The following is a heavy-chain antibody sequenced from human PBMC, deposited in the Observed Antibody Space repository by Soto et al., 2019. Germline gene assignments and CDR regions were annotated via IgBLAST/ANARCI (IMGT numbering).Heavy chain of an antibody. CDR1: GGSISSGGYY. V-gene: IGHV4-31*03. Sequence: QVQLKESGPGLVKPSQTLSLTCTVSGGSISSGGYYWSWIRQHPGKGLEWIGYIYYSGSTYYKPSLKSRVTISVDTSKNQFSLKLSSVTAADTAVYYCARSGCSGGSGYGHYVHHYYGMDVCGQGTTVTVSS. CDR3: ARSGCSGGSGYGHYVHHYYGMDV. J-gene: IGHJ6*02. CDR2: IYYSGST. D-gene: IGHD2-15*01.